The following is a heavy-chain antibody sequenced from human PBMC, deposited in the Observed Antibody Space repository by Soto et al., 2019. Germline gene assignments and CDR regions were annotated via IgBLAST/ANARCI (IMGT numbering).Heavy chain of an antibody. CDR3: AKCGGAAALRNDFGS. CDR2: FSGRGGTT. CDR1: RFTFSNYA. V-gene: IGHV3-23*01. J-gene: IGHJ4*01. Sequence: EVQLLESGGGLVQPGGSLRLSCAASRFTFSNYAMSWVRQAPGKGLEWVSAFSGRGGTTYYADSVKGRFTISRDNSKKPLPLQRTSLRAEAMALYYCAKCGGAAALRNDFGSWGHGTLVTVSS. D-gene: IGHD6-13*01.